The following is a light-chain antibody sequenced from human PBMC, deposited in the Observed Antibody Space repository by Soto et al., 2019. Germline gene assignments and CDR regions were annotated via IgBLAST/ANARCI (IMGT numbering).Light chain of an antibody. CDR2: DAS. V-gene: IGKV3-11*01. Sequence: EIVLTQSPGTLSFSPGERATLSCRASQSVSSYLAWYQQKPGQAPRLLISDASNRATGIPARFSGSGSGTDFTLTISSLEPEDFAVYYCQQRSAWPLTFGGGTKVDIK. CDR3: QQRSAWPLT. J-gene: IGKJ4*01. CDR1: QSVSSY.